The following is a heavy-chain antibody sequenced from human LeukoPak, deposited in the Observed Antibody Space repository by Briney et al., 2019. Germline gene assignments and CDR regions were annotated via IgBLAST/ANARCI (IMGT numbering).Heavy chain of an antibody. CDR2: IKTTSDGGTT. CDR3: SPHISTVNTHFDY. V-gene: IGHV3-15*01. CDR1: GFTFSVYW. Sequence: PGGSLRLSCAASGFTFSVYWMTWVRQAPGKGPEWVGRIKTTSDGGTTDYAAPVKGRFTISRDDSKNTLYLQMNSLKTEDTAVYYCSPHISTVNTHFDYWGQGTLVTVSS. J-gene: IGHJ4*02. D-gene: IGHD4-17*01.